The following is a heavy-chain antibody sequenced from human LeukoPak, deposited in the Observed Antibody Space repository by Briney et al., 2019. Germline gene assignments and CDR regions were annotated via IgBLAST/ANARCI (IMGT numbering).Heavy chain of an antibody. CDR1: GYTSTGYY. CDR2: INPNSGGT. Sequence: GASVKVSCKASGYTSTGYYMHWVRQAPGQGLEWMGWINPNSGGTNYAQKFQGRVTMTRDASISTAYMELSRLRSDDTAVYYCASVPGSGSYYPDYWGQGTLVTVSS. V-gene: IGHV1-2*02. D-gene: IGHD3-10*01. CDR3: ASVPGSGSYYPDY. J-gene: IGHJ4*02.